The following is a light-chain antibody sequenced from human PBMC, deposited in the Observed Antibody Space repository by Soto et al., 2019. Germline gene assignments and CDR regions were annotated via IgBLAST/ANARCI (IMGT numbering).Light chain of an antibody. CDR1: SSNIGAGYD. CDR3: QSFYSVLSALYV. V-gene: IGLV1-40*01. CDR2: GNS. J-gene: IGLJ1*01. Sequence: QAVVTQPPSVSGAPGQRVTISCTGSSSNIGAGYDVHWYQQLPGTAPKLLIYGNSNRPSGVPDRFSGSKSGTSSSLSITGLQAEDEADYYCQSFYSVLSALYVFGSGTKLTVL.